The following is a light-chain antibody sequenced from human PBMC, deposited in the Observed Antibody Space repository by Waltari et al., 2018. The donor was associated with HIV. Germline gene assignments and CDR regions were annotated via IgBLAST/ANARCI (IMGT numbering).Light chain of an antibody. V-gene: IGLV2-23*02. Sequence: QSALTQPASVSGSPGQSITISCTGTSRDVGGYNYVSWYQQHPGKAPKLMIYDVSKRPSGVSNRFSGSKSGNTASLTISGLQAEDEADYYCCSYAGSSTYWVFGGGTKLTVL. J-gene: IGLJ3*02. CDR1: SRDVGGYNY. CDR3: CSYAGSSTYWV. CDR2: DVS.